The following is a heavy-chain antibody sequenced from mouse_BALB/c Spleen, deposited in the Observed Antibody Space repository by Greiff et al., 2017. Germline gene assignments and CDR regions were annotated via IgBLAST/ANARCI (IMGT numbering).Heavy chain of an antibody. CDR1: GFSFSDYY. D-gene: IGHD1-2*01. CDR2: ISDGGSYT. Sequence: EVHLVESGGGLVKPGGSLNLSCAASGFSFSDYYMYWVRQTPEKRLEWVATISDGGSYTYYPDSVKGRFTISRDNAKNNLYMQMSSLKSEDTAMYYGARDPSLRLRWCFDVWGEGTTVTVSA. CDR3: ARDPSLRLRWCFDV. J-gene: IGHJ1*01. V-gene: IGHV5-4*02.